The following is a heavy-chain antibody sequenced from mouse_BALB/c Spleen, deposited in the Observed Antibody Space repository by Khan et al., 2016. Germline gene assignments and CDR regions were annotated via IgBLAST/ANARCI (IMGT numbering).Heavy chain of an antibody. CDR1: GYSITSDYV. D-gene: IGHD1-1*01. CDR2: ISHSGGT. CDR3: ARYLLAPMDY. Sequence: EVQLQESGPGLVKPSQSLSLTCAVTGYSITSDYVWNWIRQFPGNKLAWMGYISHSGGTSYNPSLKSRIPIIRHTSKHQFFLQFNSVTTEDKATYFCARYLLAPMDYWGQGTSVTVSS. V-gene: IGHV3-2*02. J-gene: IGHJ4*01.